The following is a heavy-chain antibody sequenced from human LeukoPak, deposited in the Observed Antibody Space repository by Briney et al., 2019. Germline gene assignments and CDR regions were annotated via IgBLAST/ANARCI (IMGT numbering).Heavy chain of an antibody. J-gene: IGHJ4*02. CDR2: ISAYNGNT. CDR3: ARDRPLHYFDY. V-gene: IGHV1-18*01. Sequence: GASVKVSCMASSYTFTSYGISWVRQAPGQGLEWMGWISAYNGNTNYAQNLQGRVTMTTDTSTSTAYMELRSLRSDDTAVYYCARDRPLHYFDYWGQGTLVTVSS. CDR1: SYTFTSYG.